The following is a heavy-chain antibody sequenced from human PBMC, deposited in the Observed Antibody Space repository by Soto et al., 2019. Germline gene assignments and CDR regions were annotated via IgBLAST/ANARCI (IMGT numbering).Heavy chain of an antibody. J-gene: IGHJ6*02. CDR3: ARDSSSSEYYYYGMDF. CDR1: GGSISSSNW. Sequence: SETLSLTCAVSGGSISSSNWWSWVRQPPGKGLEWIGEIYHSGSTNYNPSLKSRVTISVDKSKNQFSLKLSSVTAADTAVYYCARDSSSSEYYYYGMDFWGQGTTVTVSS. D-gene: IGHD6-13*01. CDR2: IYHSGST. V-gene: IGHV4-4*02.